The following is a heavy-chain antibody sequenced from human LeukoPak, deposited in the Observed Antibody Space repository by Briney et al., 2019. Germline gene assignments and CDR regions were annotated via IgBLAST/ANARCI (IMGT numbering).Heavy chain of an antibody. J-gene: IGHJ4*02. CDR2: ISCYNGNT. Sequence: ASVKVSCKASGYTFTSHGISWVRQAPGQGLEWMGWISCYNGNTNYAQKFQGRDTMTTDTSTSTAYMELRSLTSDDTAVYYCATDLPTTPDYFDYWGQGTLVTVSS. D-gene: IGHD1-26*01. V-gene: IGHV1-18*01. CDR1: GYTFTSHG. CDR3: ATDLPTTPDYFDY.